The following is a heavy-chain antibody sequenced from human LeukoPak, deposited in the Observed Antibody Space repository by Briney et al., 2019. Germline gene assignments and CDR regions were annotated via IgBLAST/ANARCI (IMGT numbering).Heavy chain of an antibody. CDR1: GGTFSSYA. CDR2: IIPIFGTA. D-gene: IGHD6-19*01. J-gene: IGHJ4*02. V-gene: IGHV1-69*13. CDR3: ARDLGSSGWFDY. Sequence: ASVKVSCKASGGTFSSYAISWVRQAPGQGLEWMGGIIPIFGTANYAQKFQGRVTITADESTGTAYMELSSLRSEDTAVYYCARDLGSSGWFDYWGQGTLVTVSS.